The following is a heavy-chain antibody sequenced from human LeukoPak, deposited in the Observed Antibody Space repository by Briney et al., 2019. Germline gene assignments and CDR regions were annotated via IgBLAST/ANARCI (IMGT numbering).Heavy chain of an antibody. V-gene: IGHV3-21*01. J-gene: IGHJ3*02. CDR3: VTDGASDI. CDR1: GFPLSSYT. CDR2: ISNSGFYI. Sequence: PGGSLRLSRAASGFPLSSYTTNWVRQAPGKGLEWVSSISNSGFYIYYADSVKGRFVVSRDNANNSLYLQMNSLRDEDTAVYYCVTDGASDIWGQGTIVTVSS.